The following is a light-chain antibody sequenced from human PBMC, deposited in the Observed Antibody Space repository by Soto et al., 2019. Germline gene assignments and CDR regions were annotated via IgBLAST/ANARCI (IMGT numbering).Light chain of an antibody. J-gene: IGKJ1*01. Sequence: DIQMTQSPSTLSATAGDRVTITCRASQSISSWLAWYQHKPGKAPKLLIYDASNLDSGVPSRFSGSGSGTEFTLTISTLQPDDFATYYCQQYNTYPWTFGQGTKVDI. CDR2: DAS. CDR3: QQYNTYPWT. CDR1: QSISSW. V-gene: IGKV1-5*01.